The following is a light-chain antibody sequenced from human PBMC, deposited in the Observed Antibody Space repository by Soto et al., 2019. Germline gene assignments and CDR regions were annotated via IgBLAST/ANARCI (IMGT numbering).Light chain of an antibody. CDR2: STS. Sequence: QAVVTQESSFSVSPGGTVTLTCGLISGSVSSAHNPNWYQQTPGQAPRTLIYSTSTRSSGVPDRFSGSILGNKAALTITGAQADDESDYYCALFMGNGISVFGTGTKVTVL. CDR1: SGSVSSAHN. CDR3: ALFMGNGISV. V-gene: IGLV8-61*01. J-gene: IGLJ1*01.